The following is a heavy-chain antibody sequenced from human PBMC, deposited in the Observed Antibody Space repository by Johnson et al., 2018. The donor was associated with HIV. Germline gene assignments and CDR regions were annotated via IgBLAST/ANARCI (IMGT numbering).Heavy chain of an antibody. CDR2: IWHDGRNK. J-gene: IGHJ3*02. CDR3: ARDMASGAFDI. V-gene: IGHV3-33*01. Sequence: VQLVESGGGVVQPGRSLRLSCAASGFTFSDYGMHWVRQAPGKGLEWLAVIWHDGRNKFYADSMKGRFIISRDNSKKTLSLQMNSLRAEDTAVYYCARDMASGAFDIWGQGTMVTVSS. CDR1: GFTFSDYG. D-gene: IGHD1-1*01.